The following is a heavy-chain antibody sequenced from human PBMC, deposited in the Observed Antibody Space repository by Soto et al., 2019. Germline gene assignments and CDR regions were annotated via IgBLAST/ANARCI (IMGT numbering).Heavy chain of an antibody. V-gene: IGHV5-51*01. CDR2: IYPGDSDT. J-gene: IGHJ6*02. Sequence: GEALKLSCKGSGYSFTSYWIGWVRQMPGKGMEWMGIIYPGDSDTRYSPAFQGKVTIPADQSISTAYLQWSSLKASATAMYYCARQESANYYYGMDVWGQGTTVTVSS. CDR3: ARQESANYYYGMDV. CDR1: GYSFTSYW. D-gene: IGHD3-10*01.